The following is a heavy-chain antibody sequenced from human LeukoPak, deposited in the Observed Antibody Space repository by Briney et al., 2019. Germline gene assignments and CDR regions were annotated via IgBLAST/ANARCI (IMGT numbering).Heavy chain of an antibody. J-gene: IGHJ3*02. CDR3: ARDRTYYYESSGHDAFDI. V-gene: IGHV1-69*05. D-gene: IGHD3-22*01. CDR2: IIPIFGTA. CDR1: GGTFSSYA. Sequence: SSVKVSCKASGGTFSSYAISWVRQAPGQGLEWMGGIIPIFGTANYAQKFQGRVTITTDESTSTAYMELSSLRSEDTAVYYCARDRTYYYESSGHDAFDIWGQGTMVTVSS.